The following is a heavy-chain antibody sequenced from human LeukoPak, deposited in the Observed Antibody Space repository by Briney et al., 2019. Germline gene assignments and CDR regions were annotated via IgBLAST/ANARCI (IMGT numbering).Heavy chain of an antibody. CDR2: MNRDGSEK. J-gene: IGHJ5*02. D-gene: IGHD2-21*01. CDR1: GFTFSSYW. V-gene: IGHV3-7*01. Sequence: GGSLRLSCAASGFTFSSYWMSWVRQAPGKGLEWVANMNRDGSEKNYVDSIKGRFTISRDNAANSLYLQMNSLRVEDTAVYYCVTSGCHGGNCYLRYSWLDLWGRGTLVTVSS. CDR3: VTSGCHGGNCYLRYSWLDL.